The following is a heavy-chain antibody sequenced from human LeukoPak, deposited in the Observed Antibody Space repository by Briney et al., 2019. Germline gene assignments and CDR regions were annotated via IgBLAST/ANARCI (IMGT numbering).Heavy chain of an antibody. CDR1: GFTFSSYG. CDR3: AKGRVVVIPGAEVFNF. V-gene: IGHV3-23*01. D-gene: IGHD3-22*01. CDR2: ISGSGGST. Sequence: PGGSLRLSCAASGFTFSSYGMSWVRQAPGKGLEWVSAISGSGGSTYYADSVKGRFTISRDNSKNTLYLQMNSLRAEDTAVYYCAKGRVVVIPGAEVFNFWGQGTLVSVSA. J-gene: IGHJ4*02.